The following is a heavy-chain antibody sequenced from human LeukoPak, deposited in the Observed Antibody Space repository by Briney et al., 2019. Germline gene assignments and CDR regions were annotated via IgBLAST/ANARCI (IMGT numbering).Heavy chain of an antibody. Sequence: GGSLRLSCAASGFTFSSYWMSWVRQAPGKGLEWVANIKQDGSEKYYVDSVKGRFTISRDNAKNSLYLQMNSLRAEDTAVYYCAGERGYSGYAPGYYYYYGMDAWGQGTTVTVSS. CDR3: AGERGYSGYAPGYYYYYGMDA. CDR1: GFTFSSYW. D-gene: IGHD5-12*01. CDR2: IKQDGSEK. V-gene: IGHV3-7*01. J-gene: IGHJ6*02.